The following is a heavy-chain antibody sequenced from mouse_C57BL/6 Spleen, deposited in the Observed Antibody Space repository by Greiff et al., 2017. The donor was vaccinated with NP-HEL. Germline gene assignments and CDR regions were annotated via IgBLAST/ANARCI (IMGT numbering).Heavy chain of an antibody. CDR3: ARSGDGYYEAWFAY. V-gene: IGHV1-80*01. J-gene: IGHJ3*01. CDR2: IYPGDGDT. CDR1: GYAFSSYW. Sequence: VQLQQSGAELVKPGASVKISCKASGYAFSSYWMNWVKQRPGKGLEWIGQIYPGDGDTNYNGKFKGKATLTADKSSSTAYMQLSSLTSEDSAVYFCARSGDGYYEAWFAYWGQGTLVTVSA. D-gene: IGHD2-3*01.